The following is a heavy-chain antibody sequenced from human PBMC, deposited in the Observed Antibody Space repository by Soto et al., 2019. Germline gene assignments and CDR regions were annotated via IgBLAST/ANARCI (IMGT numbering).Heavy chain of an antibody. J-gene: IGHJ5*02. Sequence: ASVKVSCKASGYTFTSYDINWVRQATGQGLEWMGWMNPNSGNTGYAQKFQGRVTMTRNTSISTAYMELSSLRPEDTAVYYCARGHGGYCSSTSCYADWFDPWGQGTLVTVSS. CDR1: GYTFTSYD. CDR2: MNPNSGNT. CDR3: ARGHGGYCSSTSCYADWFDP. V-gene: IGHV1-8*01. D-gene: IGHD2-2*01.